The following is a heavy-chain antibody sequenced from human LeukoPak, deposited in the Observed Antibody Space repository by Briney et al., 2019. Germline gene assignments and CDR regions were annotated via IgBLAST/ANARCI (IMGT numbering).Heavy chain of an antibody. V-gene: IGHV4-59*08. J-gene: IGHJ3*02. Sequence: SETLSLTCTVSGGSLSSYYWSWIRQPPGKGLEWIGYIYYSGSTNYNPSLKSRVTISVDTSKNQFSLKLSSVTAADTAVYYCARRRGGYYDSSGYYHAFDIWGQGTMVTVSS. CDR1: GGSLSSYY. D-gene: IGHD3-22*01. CDR2: IYYSGST. CDR3: ARRRGGYYDSSGYYHAFDI.